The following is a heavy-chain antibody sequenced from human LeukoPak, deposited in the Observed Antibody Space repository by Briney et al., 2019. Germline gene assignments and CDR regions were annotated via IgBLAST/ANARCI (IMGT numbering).Heavy chain of an antibody. Sequence: GGSLRLSCAASGFTFSSYAMHWVRQAPGKGRECVAVISYGGSNKYYADSVKGRFTISRDNSKNTVDLQMNCLRAEDTAVYYCARGGSYLDYWGQGTLVTVSS. V-gene: IGHV3-30-3*01. CDR1: GFTFSSYA. CDR3: ARGGSYLDY. D-gene: IGHD1-26*01. CDR2: ISYGGSNK. J-gene: IGHJ4*02.